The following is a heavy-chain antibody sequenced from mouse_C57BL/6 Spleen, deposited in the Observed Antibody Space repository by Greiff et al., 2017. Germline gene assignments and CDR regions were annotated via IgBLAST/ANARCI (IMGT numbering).Heavy chain of an antibody. J-gene: IGHJ3*01. D-gene: IGHD2-3*01. V-gene: IGHV2-9-1*01. CDR2: IWTGGGT. CDR1: GFSLTSYA. CDR3: ARKDDGYSWFAY. Sequence: VKLQQSGPGLVAPSQSLSITCTVSGFSLTSYAISWVRQPPGKGLAWLGVIWTGGGTNYNSALKSRLSISKDNSKSQVFLKMNSLQTDDTARYYCARKDDGYSWFAYWGQGTLVTVSA.